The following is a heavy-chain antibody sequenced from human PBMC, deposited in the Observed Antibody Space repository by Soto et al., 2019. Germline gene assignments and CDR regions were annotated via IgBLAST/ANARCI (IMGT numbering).Heavy chain of an antibody. V-gene: IGHV1-69*12. D-gene: IGHD6-19*01. Sequence: QVQLVQSGAEVKKPGSSVKVSCKASGGTFNRYAISWLRQAPGQGPEWMGGITPMFGIGNYAQQFQGRVTYTADEQTTNVPMELRSLTCEDTALYYCAEPLGSAVAGPGRFDLWGRGTRGLVSS. CDR2: ITPMFGIG. J-gene: IGHJ2*01. CDR3: AEPLGSAVAGPGRFDL. CDR1: GGTFNRYA.